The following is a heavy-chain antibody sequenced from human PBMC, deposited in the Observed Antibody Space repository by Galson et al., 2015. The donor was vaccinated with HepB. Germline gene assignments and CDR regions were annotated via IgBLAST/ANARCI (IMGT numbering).Heavy chain of an antibody. CDR1: GGTFSSYA. CDR2: IIPILGIA. D-gene: IGHD6-13*01. V-gene: IGHV1-69*04. J-gene: IGHJ5*02. CDR3: ARDMGSSWTQGDWFDP. Sequence: SVKVSCKASGGTFSSYAISWVRQAPGQGLEWMGRIIPILGIANYAQKFQGRVTITADKSTSTAYMELSSLRSEDTAVYYCARDMGSSWTQGDWFDPWGQGTLVTVSS.